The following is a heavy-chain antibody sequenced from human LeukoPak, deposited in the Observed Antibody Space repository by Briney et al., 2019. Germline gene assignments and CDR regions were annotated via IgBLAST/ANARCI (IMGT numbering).Heavy chain of an antibody. D-gene: IGHD3-22*01. CDR3: ARHDSSGPYNAFDI. Sequence: SETLSLTCAVYGGSFSGYYWSWIRQPPGKGLEWIGEINHSGSTNYNPSLKSRVTISVDTSKNQFPLKLSSVTAADTAVYYCARHDSSGPYNAFDIWGQGTMVTVSS. V-gene: IGHV4-34*01. CDR1: GGSFSGYY. J-gene: IGHJ3*02. CDR2: INHSGST.